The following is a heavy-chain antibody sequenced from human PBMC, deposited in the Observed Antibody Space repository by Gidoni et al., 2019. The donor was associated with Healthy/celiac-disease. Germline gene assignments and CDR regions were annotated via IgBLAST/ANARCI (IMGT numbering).Heavy chain of an antibody. V-gene: IGHV3-23*01. CDR3: AKERAAAGRRKVSWYFDL. CDR1: RFTFTSFH. J-gene: IGHJ2*01. Sequence: EVQLLESGGGLVQPGGALRLSCAASRFTFTSFHMSWVPQAPGKGLELVSGSSGSGGSKFYADSVKGRFTISRENSKNTLYLQMNSLRAEYTAVYYCAKERAAAGRRKVSWYFDLWGRGTLVTVSS. CDR2: SSGSGGSK. D-gene: IGHD6-13*01.